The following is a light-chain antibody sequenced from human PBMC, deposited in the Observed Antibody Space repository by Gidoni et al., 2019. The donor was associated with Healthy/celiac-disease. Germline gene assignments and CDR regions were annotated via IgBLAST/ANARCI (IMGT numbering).Light chain of an antibody. J-gene: IGLJ2*01. CDR3: NSRDSSGNHVV. Sequence: SSELTQDPAVSVALGQTVRITCQGDSLRSYFASWYQRKPGQAPVLVIYGTNNRPSGISDRFSGSSSGNTASLTINGAQAEDEADYYCNSRDSSGNHVVFGGGTNLTVL. V-gene: IGLV3-19*01. CDR2: GTN. CDR1: SLRSYF.